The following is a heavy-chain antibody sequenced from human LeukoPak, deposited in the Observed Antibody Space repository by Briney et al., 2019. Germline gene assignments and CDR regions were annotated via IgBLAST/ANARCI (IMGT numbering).Heavy chain of an antibody. D-gene: IGHD3-10*01. CDR2: INSSGNAI. Sequence: GGSLRLSCAASGFTFSDYYMTWIRQAPGKGLEWVSYINSSGNAIYFADSVKGRFTISRDNAKNSLYLQMNSLRAEDTAVYYCAKEFGGSGSYYRYWGQGTLVTVSS. V-gene: IGHV3-11*01. CDR1: GFTFSDYY. CDR3: AKEFGGSGSYYRY. J-gene: IGHJ4*02.